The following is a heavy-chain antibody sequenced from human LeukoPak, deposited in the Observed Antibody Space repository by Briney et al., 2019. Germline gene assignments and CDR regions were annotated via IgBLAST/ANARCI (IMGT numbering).Heavy chain of an antibody. J-gene: IGHJ4*02. CDR3: ARHAPPKWXSSXXXXY. CDR1: GGSISSSSYY. CDR2: IYYSGST. D-gene: IGHD3-22*01. Sequence: PSETLSLTCTVSGGSISSSSYYWGWIRQPPGKGLEWIGSIYYSGSTYYNPSLKSRVTISVDTSKNQFSLKLSSVTAADTAGYYCARHAPPKWXSSXXXXYXGQGTLVTVSS. V-gene: IGHV4-39*01.